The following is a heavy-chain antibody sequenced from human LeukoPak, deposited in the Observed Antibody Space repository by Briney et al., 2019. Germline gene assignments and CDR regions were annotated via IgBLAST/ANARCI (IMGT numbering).Heavy chain of an antibody. V-gene: IGHV3-30*01. CDR2: ISYDGSNK. CDR3: ARCGEMATIWADY. Sequence: GGSLRLSCAASGFTFSSYAMHWVRQAPGKGLEWVAVISYDGSNKYYADSVKGRFTISRDNSKNTLYLQMNSLRAEDTAVYYCARCGEMATIWADYWGQGTLVTVSS. D-gene: IGHD5-24*01. J-gene: IGHJ4*02. CDR1: GFTFSSYA.